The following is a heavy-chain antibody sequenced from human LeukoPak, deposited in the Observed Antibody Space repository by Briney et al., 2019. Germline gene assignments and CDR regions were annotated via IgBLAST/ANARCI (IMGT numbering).Heavy chain of an antibody. V-gene: IGHV4-59*08. CDR3: GGYSYGLLS. D-gene: IGHD5-18*01. J-gene: IGHJ4*02. Sequence: PSETLSLTCTVSGASITTYYWSWIRQPPGKGLEWIGYISYSGSTNYNPSLKSRVTISVDTSKSQFSMRLSSVTAADTAVYYCGGYSYGLLSWGQGTLVTVSS. CDR1: GASITTYY. CDR2: ISYSGST.